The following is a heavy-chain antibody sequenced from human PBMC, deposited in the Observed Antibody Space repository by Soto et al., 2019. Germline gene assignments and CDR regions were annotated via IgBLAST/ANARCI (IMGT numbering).Heavy chain of an antibody. CDR3: ARSYYGSGSYWFYGMDV. D-gene: IGHD3-10*01. V-gene: IGHV1-69*06. J-gene: IGHJ6*02. CDR1: GGTFGNSA. Sequence: QVQLVQSGAEVKKPGSSVKVSCKASGGTFGNSAISWVRQAPGQGLEWMGGIIPSFATGNSAPEFQGRLTITADKSTTTAYMELSSLRSEDTAVYYCARSYYGSGSYWFYGMDVWGQGTQVTVSS. CDR2: IIPSFATG.